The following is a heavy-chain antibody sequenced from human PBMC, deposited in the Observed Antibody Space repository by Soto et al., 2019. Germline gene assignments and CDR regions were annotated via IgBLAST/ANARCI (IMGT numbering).Heavy chain of an antibody. CDR1: GYTFTSYD. V-gene: IGHV1-8*01. J-gene: IGHJ4*02. D-gene: IGHD4-17*01. CDR3: GRNNAYGDSRHDY. Sequence: ASVKVSCKASGYTFTSYDINWVRQATGQGLEWMGWMNPNSGNTGYAQKFQGRVTMTRNTSISTAYMELSSLRSEDTAVYYGGRNNAYGDSRHDYWGQGTLVTVSS. CDR2: MNPNSGNT.